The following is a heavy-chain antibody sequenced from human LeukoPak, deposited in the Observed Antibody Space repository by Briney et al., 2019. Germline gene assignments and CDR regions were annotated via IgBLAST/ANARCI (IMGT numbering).Heavy chain of an antibody. Sequence: PSETLYLTCTVSGGSISSYSWSWIRQPPGKGLEWIGYIYSSGSTNYNPSLKSRVTISVDTSKDQFSLKLSSVTAADTAVYYCARGSELFIDYWGQGTLVTVSS. CDR2: IYSSGST. V-gene: IGHV4-59*01. J-gene: IGHJ4*02. D-gene: IGHD1-26*01. CDR3: ARGSELFIDY. CDR1: GGSISSYS.